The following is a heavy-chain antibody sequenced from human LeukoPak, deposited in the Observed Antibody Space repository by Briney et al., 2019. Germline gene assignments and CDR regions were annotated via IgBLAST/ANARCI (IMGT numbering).Heavy chain of an antibody. D-gene: IGHD1-26*01. J-gene: IGHJ4*02. CDR1: GYSLTSYW. CDR2: IYPGDSDT. Sequence: GESLKISCKGSGYSLTSYWIGWVRQMPGKGLEWMGIIYPGDSDTRYSPSFQGQVTISADKSISTAYLQWSSLKASDTAMYYCARLSQSVGATPPAIDYWGQGTLVTVSS. V-gene: IGHV5-51*01. CDR3: ARLSQSVGATPPAIDY.